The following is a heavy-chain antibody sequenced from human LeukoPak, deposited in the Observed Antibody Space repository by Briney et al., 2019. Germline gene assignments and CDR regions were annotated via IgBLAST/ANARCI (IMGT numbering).Heavy chain of an antibody. Sequence: GASVKVSCKASGYTLTSYDINWVRQATGQGLEWMGWMNPNSGTTGHAQKFQGKVTMTTNTSISTAYMELSSLRSEDTAVYYCARGLGSPVGRNYWGQGTLVTVSS. V-gene: IGHV1-8*01. D-gene: IGHD1-26*01. CDR1: GYTLTSYD. CDR3: ARGLGSPVGRNY. CDR2: MNPNSGTT. J-gene: IGHJ4*02.